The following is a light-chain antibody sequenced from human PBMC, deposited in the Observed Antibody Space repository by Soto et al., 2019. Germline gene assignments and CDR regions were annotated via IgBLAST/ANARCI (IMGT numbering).Light chain of an antibody. CDR3: QSYDSSLSGGV. J-gene: IGLJ3*02. V-gene: IGLV1-40*01. Sequence: QSVLTQPPSVSGAPGQRVTISCTGSSSNIGAGYDVHWYQQLPGTAPKLLIYGNSNRPSGVPDRFSGSKSGTSASLAITGLQAEDEADYYSQSYDSSLSGGVFGGGTKLTVL. CDR1: SSNIGAGYD. CDR2: GNS.